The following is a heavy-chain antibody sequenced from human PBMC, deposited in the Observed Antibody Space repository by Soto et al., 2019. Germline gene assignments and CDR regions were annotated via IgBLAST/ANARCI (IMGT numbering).Heavy chain of an antibody. CDR3: ARDVLLVVASATRAAGWFDP. V-gene: IGHV1-69*01. CDR2: IIPIFGTT. Sequence: QLQLVQSGAEVKKPGSSVNVSCKTSGGSFSSNTITWVRQAPGPGLEWMGGIIPIFGTTNYAQKFQGRVTITAAESTNTVYMELSRLRYEDTAVYYCARDVLLVVASATRAAGWFDPWGQGTLVTVSS. CDR1: GGSFSSNT. J-gene: IGHJ5*02. D-gene: IGHD2-15*01.